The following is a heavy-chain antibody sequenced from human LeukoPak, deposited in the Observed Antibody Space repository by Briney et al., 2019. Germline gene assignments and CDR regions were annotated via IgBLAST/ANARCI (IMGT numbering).Heavy chain of an antibody. CDR2: IHYSGSI. J-gene: IGHJ3*02. D-gene: IGHD2-15*01. CDR3: ARILGAYCSGGSCPDAFDI. CDR1: GGSIGSYY. V-gene: IGHV4-59*01. Sequence: SETLSLTCTVSGGSIGSYYWSWIRQPPGRGLEWIGYIHYSGSINSNPSLKSRVTISVDTSKNQFSLRLSSVTAADTAVFYCARILGAYCSGGSCPDAFDIWGQGTMVTVSS.